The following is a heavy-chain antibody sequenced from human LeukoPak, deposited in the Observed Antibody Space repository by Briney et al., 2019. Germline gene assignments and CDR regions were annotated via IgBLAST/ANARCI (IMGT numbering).Heavy chain of an antibody. CDR3: ARASSWEAFDY. J-gene: IGHJ4*02. CDR1: GFTFSSYS. Sequence: GGSLRLSCAASGFTFSSYSMNWVRQAPGKGLEWVSYISSSSSTIYYADSVKGRFTISRDNAKNSLYLQMDSLRAEDTAVYYCARASSWEAFDYWGQGTLVTVSS. V-gene: IGHV3-48*01. CDR2: ISSSSSTI. D-gene: IGHD1-26*01.